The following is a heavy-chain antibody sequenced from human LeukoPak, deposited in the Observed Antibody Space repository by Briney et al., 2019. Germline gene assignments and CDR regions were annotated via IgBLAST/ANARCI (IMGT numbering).Heavy chain of an antibody. CDR3: AKVPPGPGIITMVRDDAFDI. D-gene: IGHD3-10*01. Sequence: GGSLRLSCAASGFTFSSYGMHWVRQAPGKGLEWVAVISYDGSNKYYADSVKGRFTISRDNSKNTLYLQMNSLRAEDTAVYYCAKVPPGPGIITMVRDDAFDIWGQGTMVTVSS. V-gene: IGHV3-30*18. CDR1: GFTFSSYG. CDR2: ISYDGSNK. J-gene: IGHJ3*02.